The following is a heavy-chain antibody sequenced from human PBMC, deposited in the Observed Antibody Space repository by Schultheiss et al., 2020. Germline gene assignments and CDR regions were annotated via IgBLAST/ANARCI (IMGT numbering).Heavy chain of an antibody. CDR1: GYTFTSYG. Sequence: VKVSCKASGYTFTSYGISWVRQAPGQGLEWMGWISAYNGNTNYAQKLQGRVTMTTDTSTSTAYMELRSLRSDDTAVYYCARDLKAAAGTFSDYWGQGTLVTVSS. CDR3: ARDLKAAAGTFSDY. D-gene: IGHD6-13*01. CDR2: ISAYNGNT. V-gene: IGHV1-18*01. J-gene: IGHJ4*02.